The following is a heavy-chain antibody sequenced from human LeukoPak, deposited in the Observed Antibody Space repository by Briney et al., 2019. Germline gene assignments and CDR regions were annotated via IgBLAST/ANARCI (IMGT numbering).Heavy chain of an antibody. Sequence: VASVKVSCKASDYTFTSYGIGWVRQAPGQSLEWMGWINAGNGNTKYSQKFQGRITISRDTSASTVSMDLSSLRSEDTSVYYCAREAWGSSRSDYWGQGTLVTVSP. D-gene: IGHD6-13*01. V-gene: IGHV1-3*01. CDR3: AREAWGSSRSDY. CDR1: DYTFTSYG. J-gene: IGHJ4*02. CDR2: INAGNGNT.